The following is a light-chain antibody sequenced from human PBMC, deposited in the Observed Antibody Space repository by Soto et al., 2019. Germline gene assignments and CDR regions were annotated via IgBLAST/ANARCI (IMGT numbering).Light chain of an antibody. CDR3: AAWDDSLSGPDVV. CDR2: RNN. J-gene: IGLJ2*01. CDR1: SSNIGSNY. Sequence: QSVLTQPPSASGTPGQRVTISCSGSSSNIGSNYVYWYQQLPGTAPKLLIYRNNQRPSGVPDRFSGSKSGTSASLAISGPRSEDEADYYCAAWDDSLSGPDVVFGGGTKVTVL. V-gene: IGLV1-47*01.